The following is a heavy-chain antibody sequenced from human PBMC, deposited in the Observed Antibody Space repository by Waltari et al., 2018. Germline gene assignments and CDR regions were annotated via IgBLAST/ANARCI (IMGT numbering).Heavy chain of an antibody. D-gene: IGHD3-9*01. J-gene: IGHJ4*02. CDR3: ARDLDWVLLDH. CDR1: GFTFTNHW. CDR2: IKTDGSTT. Sequence: EVQLVESGGGLVQPGGSLRLACAASGFTFTNHWLHWVRQTPGKGLVWVSRIKTDGSTTAYADAVKGRFTVSRDNAKNTLYLQMHSLRADDTAVYFCARDLDWVLLDHWGQGSLVTVSS. V-gene: IGHV3-74*01.